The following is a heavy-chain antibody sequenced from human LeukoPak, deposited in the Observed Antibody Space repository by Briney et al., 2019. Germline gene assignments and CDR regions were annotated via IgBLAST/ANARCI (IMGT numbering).Heavy chain of an antibody. CDR2: ISYDGSNK. CDR1: GFTFSSYA. J-gene: IGHJ4*02. CDR3: ARESYYFDY. V-gene: IGHV3-30*04. Sequence: PGGSLRLSCAASGFTFSSYAMHWVRQAPGKGLEWVAVISYDGSNKYYADSVKGRFTISRDNSKNTLYLQMNSLRAEDTAVYYCARESYYFDYWGQGTLVTVSS.